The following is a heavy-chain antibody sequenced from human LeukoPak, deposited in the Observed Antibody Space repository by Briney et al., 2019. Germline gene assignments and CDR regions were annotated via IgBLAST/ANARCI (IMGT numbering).Heavy chain of an antibody. Sequence: SVKVSCKASGGTFSSYAISWVRQAPGQGLEWMGRIIPILGIANYAQKFQGRVTITADKSTSTAYMELSSLRSEDTAVYYCATSIVLIVYAIGDDAFDIWGQGTMVTVSS. CDR2: IIPILGIA. D-gene: IGHD2-8*01. CDR3: ATSIVLIVYAIGDDAFDI. J-gene: IGHJ3*02. CDR1: GGTFSSYA. V-gene: IGHV1-69*04.